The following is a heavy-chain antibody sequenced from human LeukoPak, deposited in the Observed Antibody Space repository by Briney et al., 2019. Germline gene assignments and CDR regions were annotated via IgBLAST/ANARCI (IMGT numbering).Heavy chain of an antibody. CDR1: GFTFSNYW. J-gene: IGHJ5*02. CDR3: ARGMTVAANWFDP. V-gene: IGHV3-7*05. D-gene: IGHD6-19*01. Sequence: GGSLRLSCAASGFTFSNYWMNWVRQAPGKGLEWVANKKQDGTEKYYVDSVKGRFTISRDNAENSLNLQMNSLRAEDTAVYYCARGMTVAANWFDPWGQGTLVTVSS. CDR2: KKQDGTEK.